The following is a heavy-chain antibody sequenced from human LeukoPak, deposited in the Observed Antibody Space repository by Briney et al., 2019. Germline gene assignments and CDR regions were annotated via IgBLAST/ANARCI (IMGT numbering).Heavy chain of an antibody. CDR2: INTNTGNP. CDR3: ARRHTANYDFWSGYFGSGYYYMDV. D-gene: IGHD3-3*01. J-gene: IGHJ6*03. CDR1: GYTFTSYA. V-gene: IGHV7-4-1*02. Sequence: ASVKVSCKASGYTFTSYAMNWVRQAPGQGLEWMGWINTNTGNPTYAQGFTGRFVFSLDTSVSTAYLQISSLKAEDTAVYYCARRHTANYDFWSGYFGSGYYYMDVWGKGTTVTVSS.